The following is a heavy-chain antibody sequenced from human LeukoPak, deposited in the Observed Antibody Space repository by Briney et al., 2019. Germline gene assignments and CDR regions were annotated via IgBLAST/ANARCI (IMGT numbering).Heavy chain of an antibody. V-gene: IGHV3-48*03. CDR1: GFTFSSYE. Sequence: GGSLRLSCAASGFTFSSYEMNWVRQAPGKGLEWVSYISSSGSTIYYADSVKGRFTISRDNAQNSLYLQMNSLRAEDTAVYYCARERSGGSGTFDYWGQGTLVTVSS. D-gene: IGHD3-10*01. J-gene: IGHJ4*02. CDR3: ARERSGGSGTFDY. CDR2: ISSSGSTI.